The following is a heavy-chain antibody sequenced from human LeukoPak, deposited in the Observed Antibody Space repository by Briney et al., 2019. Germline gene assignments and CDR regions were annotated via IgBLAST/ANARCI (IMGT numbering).Heavy chain of an antibody. CDR1: GDSVSSNSAA. D-gene: IGHD3-10*01. CDR3: ARDGLLWFGEVGWFDP. J-gene: IGHJ5*02. V-gene: IGHV6-1*01. Sequence: SQTLSLTCAISGDSVSSNSAAWNWIRQSPSRGLEWLGRTYYRSKWYNDYAVSVESRITINPDTSKNQFSLQLNSVTPEDTAVYYCARDGLLWFGEVGWFDPWGQGTLVTVSS. CDR2: TYYRSKWYN.